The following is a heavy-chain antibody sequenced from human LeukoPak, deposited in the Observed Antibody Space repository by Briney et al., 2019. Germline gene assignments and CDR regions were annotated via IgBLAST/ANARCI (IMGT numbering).Heavy chain of an antibody. Sequence: ASVKVSCTASGYTFTSYGISWVRQAPGQGLEWMGWISAYNGNTNYAQKLQGRVTMTTDTSTSTAYMELRSLRSDDTAVYYCAREGIAARLFSYFDYWGQGTLVTVSS. CDR2: ISAYNGNT. J-gene: IGHJ4*02. CDR3: AREGIAARLFSYFDY. CDR1: GYTFTSYG. D-gene: IGHD6-6*01. V-gene: IGHV1-18*01.